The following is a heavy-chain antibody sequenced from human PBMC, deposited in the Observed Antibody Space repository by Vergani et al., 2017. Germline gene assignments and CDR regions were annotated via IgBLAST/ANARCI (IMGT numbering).Heavy chain of an antibody. CDR3: ARQVALAGKWWGPYYYYGMDV. CDR1: GYSFTSYW. CDR2: IDPSDSYT. V-gene: IGHV5-10-1*01. D-gene: IGHD6-19*01. J-gene: IGHJ6*02. Sequence: EVQLVQSGAEVKKPGESLRISCKGSGYSFTSYWISWVRQMPGKGLEWMGRIDPSDSYTNYSPSFQGHVTISADKSISTAYLQWSSLKASDTAMYYCARQVALAGKWWGPYYYYGMDVWGQGTTVTVSS.